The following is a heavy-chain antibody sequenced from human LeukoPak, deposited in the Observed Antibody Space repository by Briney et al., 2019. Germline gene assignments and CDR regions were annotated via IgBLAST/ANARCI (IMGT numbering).Heavy chain of an antibody. V-gene: IGHV3-21*01. D-gene: IGHD2-2*01. CDR1: GFTFSSYS. Sequence: PGGSLRLSCAASGFTFSSYSMNWVRQAPGKGLECVSSVSSSRCYIYYAHPEKGRFPISRDNAKNSLYLQMNSLRAEDTAVYYCAREWDIVVVPAAMRGYYYCCMDVWGKGTTVTVSS. CDR2: VSSSRCYI. J-gene: IGHJ6*04. CDR3: AREWDIVVVPAAMRGYYYCCMDV.